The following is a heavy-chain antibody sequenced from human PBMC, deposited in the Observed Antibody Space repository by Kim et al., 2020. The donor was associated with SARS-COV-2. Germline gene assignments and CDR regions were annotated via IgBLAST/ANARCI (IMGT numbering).Heavy chain of an antibody. CDR2: ISGDGGST. CDR1: GFTFDDYA. Sequence: GGSLRLSCAASGFTFDDYAMHWVRQAPGKGLEWVSLISGDGGSTYYADSVKGRFTISRDNSKNSLYLQMNSLRTEDTALYYCAKDMGYCSGGSCYGALNYWGQGTLVTVSS. J-gene: IGHJ4*02. V-gene: IGHV3-43*02. D-gene: IGHD2-15*01. CDR3: AKDMGYCSGGSCYGALNY.